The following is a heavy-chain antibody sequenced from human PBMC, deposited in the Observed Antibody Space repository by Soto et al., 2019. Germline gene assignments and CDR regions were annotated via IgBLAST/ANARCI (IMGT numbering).Heavy chain of an antibody. J-gene: IGHJ4*02. CDR3: ARASAYSSGPVDY. Sequence: SETLSLTCTVSGGSISSYYWSWIRQPPGKGLEWIGYIYYSGSTNYNPSLKSRVTISVDTSKNQFSLKLSSVTAADTAVYYCARASAYSSGPVDYWGQGTLVTVSS. CDR2: IYYSGST. V-gene: IGHV4-59*01. CDR1: GGSISSYY. D-gene: IGHD6-19*01.